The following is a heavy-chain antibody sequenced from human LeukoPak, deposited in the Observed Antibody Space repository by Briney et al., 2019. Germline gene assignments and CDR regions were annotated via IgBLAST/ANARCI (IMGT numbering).Heavy chain of an antibody. Sequence: SVKVSCKASGGTFSSYAITWVRQAPGQGLEWMGGIIPIFGTANYAQKFQGRVTITADESTSTAYMELSSLSSEDTAVCYCARDLTPDYYDSKKPKPSGYYYYGMDVWGQGTTVTVSS. CDR1: GGTFSSYA. CDR3: ARDLTPDYYDSKKPKPSGYYYYGMDV. J-gene: IGHJ6*02. CDR2: IIPIFGTA. V-gene: IGHV1-69*13. D-gene: IGHD3-22*01.